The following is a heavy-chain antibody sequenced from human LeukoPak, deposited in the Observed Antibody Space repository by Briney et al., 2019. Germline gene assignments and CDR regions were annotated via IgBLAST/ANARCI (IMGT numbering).Heavy chain of an antibody. V-gene: IGHV4-34*01. CDR2: INHSGST. D-gene: IGHD2-2*01. Sequence: ASETLSLTCAVHGGSFSGYYWSWIRQPPGKGLEWIGEINHSGSTNYNPSLKSRVTISVDTSKNQFSLRLNSMTAADTAVYYCARRGLGGLVPALKSKRKAFDIWGQGTMVTVSS. J-gene: IGHJ3*02. CDR1: GGSFSGYY. CDR3: ARRGLGGLVPALKSKRKAFDI.